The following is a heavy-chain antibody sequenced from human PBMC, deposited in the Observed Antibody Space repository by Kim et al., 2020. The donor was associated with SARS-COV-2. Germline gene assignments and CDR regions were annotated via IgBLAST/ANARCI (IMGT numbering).Heavy chain of an antibody. CDR2: ISYDGCNK. CDR1: GFTFSSYA. J-gene: IGHJ4*02. Sequence: GGSLRLSCAASGFTFSSYAMHWVRQAPGKGLEWVAAISYDGCNKYYADSVKGRFTISRDNSKNTLYLQMNSLRAEDTAVYYCARDELLAIVGATFPFDYWGQGTLVTVSS. V-gene: IGHV3-30-3*01. D-gene: IGHD1-26*01. CDR3: ARDELLAIVGATFPFDY.